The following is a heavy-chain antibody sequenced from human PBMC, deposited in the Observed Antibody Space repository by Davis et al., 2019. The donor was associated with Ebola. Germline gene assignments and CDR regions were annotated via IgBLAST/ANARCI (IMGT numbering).Heavy chain of an antibody. J-gene: IGHJ4*02. D-gene: IGHD1-14*01. CDR2: IYSGGTT. V-gene: IGHV3-53*01. CDR3: ARDPDEGGH. Sequence: GGSLRLSCAASGFTISTSYMSWVRQAPGKGLECVSVIYSGGTTYYADSVKGRFTLSRDNSKSTLYLQMNSLRVEDTAIYYCARDPDEGGHWGQGTLVTVSS. CDR1: GFTISTSY.